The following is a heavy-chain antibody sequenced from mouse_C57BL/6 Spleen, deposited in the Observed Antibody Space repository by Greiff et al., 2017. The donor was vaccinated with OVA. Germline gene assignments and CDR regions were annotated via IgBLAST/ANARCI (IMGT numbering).Heavy chain of an antibody. CDR1: GFTFTDYY. CDR3: ARPAYYSNYDWYFDV. V-gene: IGHV7-3*01. Sequence: EVKVVESGGGLVQPGGSLSLSCAASGFTFTDYYMSWVRQPPGKALEWLGFIRNKANGYTTEYSASVKGRFTISRDNSQSILYLQMNALRAEDSATYYCARPAYYSNYDWYFDVWGTGTTVTVSS. D-gene: IGHD2-5*01. CDR2: IRNKANGYTT. J-gene: IGHJ1*03.